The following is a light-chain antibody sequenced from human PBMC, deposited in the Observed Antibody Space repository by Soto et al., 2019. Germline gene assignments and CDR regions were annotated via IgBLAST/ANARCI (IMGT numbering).Light chain of an antibody. CDR2: RNN. J-gene: IGLJ1*01. Sequence: QSVLTQPPSASGTPGQRVTISCSGSSSNIGSNYVYWYHQLPGTAPKLVIYRNNQRPSGVPDRISGSKSGTSASLAISGLRSEDEADYYCQSYDSSLGGSVFGTGTKLTVL. CDR3: QSYDSSLGGSV. CDR1: SSNIGSNY. V-gene: IGLV1-47*01.